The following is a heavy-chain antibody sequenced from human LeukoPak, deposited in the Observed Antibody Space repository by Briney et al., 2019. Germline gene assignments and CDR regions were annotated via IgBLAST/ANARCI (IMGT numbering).Heavy chain of an antibody. V-gene: IGHV4-39*07. CDR3: ARVGTVTTRYYYYMDV. D-gene: IGHD4-17*01. CDR1: GGSISSSSYY. J-gene: IGHJ6*03. Sequence: SQTLSLTCTVSGGSISSSSYYWGWIRQPPGKGLEWIGSIYYSGSTYYHPSLKSRVTISVATSKNQFSLKLSSVTAADTAVYYCARVGTVTTRYYYYMDVWGKGTTVTVSS. CDR2: IYYSGST.